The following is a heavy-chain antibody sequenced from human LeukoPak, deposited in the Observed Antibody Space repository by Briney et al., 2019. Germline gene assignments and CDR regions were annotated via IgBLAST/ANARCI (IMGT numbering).Heavy chain of an antibody. CDR1: GGSISSYY. Sequence: SETLSLTCTVSGGSISSYYWSWIRQPPGKGLEWIGYIYYSGSTNYNPSLKSRVTISVDTSKNQFSLKLSSVTAADTAVYYCARARTEKYYYYYYYVDVWGKGTTVTVSS. CDR2: IYYSGST. J-gene: IGHJ6*03. CDR3: ARARTEKYYYYYYYVDV. V-gene: IGHV4-59*01. D-gene: IGHD1-14*01.